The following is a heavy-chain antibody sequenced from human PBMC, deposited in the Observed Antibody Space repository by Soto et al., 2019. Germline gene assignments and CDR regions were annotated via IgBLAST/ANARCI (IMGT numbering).Heavy chain of an antibody. D-gene: IGHD2-15*01. CDR1: GFTFSSNA. CDR3: AKAQGGSYFDY. J-gene: IGHJ4*02. V-gene: IGHV3-23*01. Sequence: EVQLLESGGGLVQPGGSLRLSCAASGFTFSSNAMSWVRQAPGKGLEWVSGISSSGGSTYYADSVKGRFTISRDNSKKRLYLQMNNLRAEDTAVYYCAKAQGGSYFDYWGQGTLVTVSS. CDR2: ISSSGGST.